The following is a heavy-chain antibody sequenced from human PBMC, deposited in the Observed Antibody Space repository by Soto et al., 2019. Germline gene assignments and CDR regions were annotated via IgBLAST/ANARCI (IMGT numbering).Heavy chain of an antibody. V-gene: IGHV1-3*01. Sequence: ASVKVSCKASGYTFTSYAMHWARQAPGQRLEWMGWTNVGNGDTYYPGSVKGRFTISRENAKNSLYLQMNSLRAGDTAVYYCARSPPGGYHYYYGLDVWGQGTTVTVS. J-gene: IGHJ6*02. CDR1: GYTFTSYA. CDR3: ARSPPGGYHYYYGLDV. CDR2: TNVGNGDT. D-gene: IGHD3-22*01.